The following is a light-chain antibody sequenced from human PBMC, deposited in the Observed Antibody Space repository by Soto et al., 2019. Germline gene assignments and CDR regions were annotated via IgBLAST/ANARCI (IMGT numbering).Light chain of an antibody. V-gene: IGLV2-23*01. Sequence: QSVLTQPASVSGSPGQSITISCTGTSNDLGSYNLVSWYQQHPGKAPKLMIYEGSKRPSGVSNRFSGSKSGNTASLTISGLQAEDEAAYYCSSHADSDTVVFGEGTQLTVL. CDR2: EGS. CDR3: SSHADSDTVV. CDR1: SNDLGSYNL. J-gene: IGLJ2*01.